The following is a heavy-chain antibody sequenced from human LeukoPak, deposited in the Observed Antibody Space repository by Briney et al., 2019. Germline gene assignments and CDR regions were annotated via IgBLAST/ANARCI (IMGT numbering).Heavy chain of an antibody. J-gene: IGHJ5*02. CDR2: IYTSGST. V-gene: IGHV4-4*07. Sequence: SETLSLTCTVSGGSISSYYWSWIRQPAGKGLEWIGCIYTSGSTNYNPSLKSRVTMSVDTSKNQFSLKLSSVTAADTAVYYCALHSDYNWFDPWGQGTLVTVSS. D-gene: IGHD2-15*01. CDR3: ALHSDYNWFDP. CDR1: GGSISSYY.